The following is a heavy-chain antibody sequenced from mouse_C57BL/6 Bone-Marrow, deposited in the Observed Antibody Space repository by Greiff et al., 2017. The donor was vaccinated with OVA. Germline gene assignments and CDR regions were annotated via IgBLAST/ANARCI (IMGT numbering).Heavy chain of an antibody. CDR2: ISYDGSN. CDR1: GYSITSGYY. Sequence: EVQLVESGPGLVKPSQSLSLTCSVTGYSITSGYYWNWIRQFPGNKLEWMGYISYDGSNNYNPSLKNRISITRDTSKNQFFLKLNSVTTEDTATYYCARGGLYPFAYWGQGTLVTVSA. V-gene: IGHV3-6*01. CDR3: ARGGLYPFAY. J-gene: IGHJ3*01. D-gene: IGHD2-1*01.